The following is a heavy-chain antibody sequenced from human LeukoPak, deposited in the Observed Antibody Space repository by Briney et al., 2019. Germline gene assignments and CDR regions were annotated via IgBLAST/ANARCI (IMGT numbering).Heavy chain of an antibody. Sequence: SETLSLTCTVSGGSISSGSYYWSWIRQPAGKGLEWIGYIYYSGSTNYNPSLKSRVTISVDTSKNQFSLKLSSVTAADTAVYYCARVPPMTTVTKDYYYYMDVWGKGTTVTISS. CDR3: ARVPPMTTVTKDYYYYMDV. V-gene: IGHV4-61*10. CDR1: GGSISSGSYY. CDR2: IYYSGST. J-gene: IGHJ6*03. D-gene: IGHD4-17*01.